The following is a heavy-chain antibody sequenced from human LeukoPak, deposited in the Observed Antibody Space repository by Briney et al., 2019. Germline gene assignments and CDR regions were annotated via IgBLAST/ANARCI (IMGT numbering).Heavy chain of an antibody. CDR2: ISSSSSYI. J-gene: IGHJ4*02. CDR1: GFTFSSYS. CDR3: AKMEEWGSYFSSRGYFDY. Sequence: PGGSLRLSCAASGFTFSSYSMNWVRQAPGKGLEWVSSISSSSSYIYYADSVKGRFTISRDNSKNTLYLQMNSLRAEDTAVYYCAKMEEWGSYFSSRGYFDYWGQGTLVTVSS. V-gene: IGHV3-21*04. D-gene: IGHD1-26*01.